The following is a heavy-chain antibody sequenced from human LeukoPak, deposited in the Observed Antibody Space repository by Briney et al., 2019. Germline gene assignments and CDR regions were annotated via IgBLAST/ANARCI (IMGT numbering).Heavy chain of an antibody. Sequence: SQTLSLTCTVSGGSISSGGYYWSWIRQHPGKGLEWIGYIYYSGSTYYIPSLKSRVTISVDTSKNQFSLKLSSVTAADTAVYYCARDLGPEARYYGSGSYSDYWGQGTLVTVSS. D-gene: IGHD3-10*01. V-gene: IGHV4-31*03. J-gene: IGHJ4*02. CDR3: ARDLGPEARYYGSGSYSDY. CDR1: GGSISSGGYY. CDR2: IYYSGST.